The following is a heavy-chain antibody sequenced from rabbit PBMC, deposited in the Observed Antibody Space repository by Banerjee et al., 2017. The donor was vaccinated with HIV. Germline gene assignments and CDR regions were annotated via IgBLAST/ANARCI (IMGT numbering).Heavy chain of an antibody. V-gene: IGHV1S47*01. D-gene: IGHD1-1*01. J-gene: IGHJ4*01. CDR3: VRFASLNDL. CDR2: IDPVFGST. Sequence: QDQLVESGGGLVQPGGSLTLSCKGSGFDFSSYGVSWVRQAPGKGLEWIGYIDPVFGSTYYATWVNGRFNIANNNAQNTVDLQMNSLTAAETATYFCVRFASLNDLWGPGTLVTVS. CDR1: GFDFSSYG.